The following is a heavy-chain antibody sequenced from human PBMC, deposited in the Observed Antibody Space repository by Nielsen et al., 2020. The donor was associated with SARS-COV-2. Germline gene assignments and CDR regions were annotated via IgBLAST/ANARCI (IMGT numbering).Heavy chain of an antibody. D-gene: IGHD3-3*01. V-gene: IGHV1-46*01. Sequence: ASVKVSCKASGYTFTGYYIHWVRQAPGQGLEWMGIINPSGGSTTYAQKFQGRVTMTRDTSTSTVYMEVSNLKSEDTAVYYCARDPNKHYDFWRGMPYFDSWGQGTLVTVSS. J-gene: IGHJ4*02. CDR1: GYTFTGYY. CDR2: INPSGGST. CDR3: ARDPNKHYDFWRGMPYFDS.